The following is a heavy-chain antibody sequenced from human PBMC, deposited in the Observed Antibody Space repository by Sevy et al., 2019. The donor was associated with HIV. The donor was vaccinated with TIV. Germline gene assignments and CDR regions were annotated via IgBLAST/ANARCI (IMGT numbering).Heavy chain of an antibody. Sequence: GGSLRLSCAASRFTLRSYAMSWVRQAPGKGLEWVSAISGSGVSTYYADSVKGRFTISRDNSKNTLYLQMNNLRAEDTAVYYCAKDVRYDSSGYFDYWGQGILVTVSS. V-gene: IGHV3-23*01. CDR2: ISGSGVST. J-gene: IGHJ4*02. CDR1: RFTLRSYA. D-gene: IGHD3-22*01. CDR3: AKDVRYDSSGYFDY.